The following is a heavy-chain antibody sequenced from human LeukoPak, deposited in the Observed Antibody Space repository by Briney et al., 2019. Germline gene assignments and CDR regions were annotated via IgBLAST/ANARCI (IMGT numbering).Heavy chain of an antibody. CDR1: GFTFSSYN. CDR2: ISGSGGST. J-gene: IGHJ4*02. Sequence: GGSLRLSCAASGFTFSSYNMNWVRQAPGKGLEWVSAISGSGGSTYYADSVKGRFTISRDNSKNTLYLQMNSLRAEDTAVYYCARVSPNTVITLQYFDYWGQGTLVTVSS. D-gene: IGHD4-17*01. CDR3: ARVSPNTVITLQYFDY. V-gene: IGHV3-23*01.